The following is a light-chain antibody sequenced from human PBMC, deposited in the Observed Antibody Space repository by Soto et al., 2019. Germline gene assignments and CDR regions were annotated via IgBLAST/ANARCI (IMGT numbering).Light chain of an antibody. CDR3: KQYTNWPAYT. Sequence: EIVMTQSPATLSVSPGEGATLSCRASQSVSSNLAWYQHKPGQAPRLLIYGASTRATGIPARFTGSGSGTEFTLTISSLQSEDFAVYYCKQYTNWPAYTFGQGTKLEIK. CDR1: QSVSSN. V-gene: IGKV3-15*01. CDR2: GAS. J-gene: IGKJ2*01.